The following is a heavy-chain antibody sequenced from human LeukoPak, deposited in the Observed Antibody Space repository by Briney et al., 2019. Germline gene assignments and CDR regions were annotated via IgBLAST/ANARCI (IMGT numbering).Heavy chain of an antibody. CDR1: GFTISSYG. CDR3: AGGFVDIVVLPAALRFDYGMDV. Sequence: GRSLRLSCAASGFTISSYGMPWVRQAPGKGLEWVAGISYDGGNKYYADSVKGRFTISRDKSKNTLYLQMNSLRAEYTAVYYCAGGFVDIVVLPAALRFDYGMDVWGQGTTVTVSS. J-gene: IGHJ6*02. D-gene: IGHD2-2*03. V-gene: IGHV3-30*03. CDR2: ISYDGGNK.